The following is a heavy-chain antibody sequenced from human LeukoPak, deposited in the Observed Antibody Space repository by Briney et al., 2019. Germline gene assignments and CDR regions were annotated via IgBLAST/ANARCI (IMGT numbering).Heavy chain of an antibody. CDR2: IRYDESSK. J-gene: IGHJ4*02. V-gene: IGHV3-30*02. CDR3: AKDYYYGSGSYYAPDRYYFDY. D-gene: IGHD3-10*01. CDR1: GFTFSSYG. Sequence: GGSLRLSCAASGFTFSSYGMHWVRQAPGKGLEWVAFIRYDESSKHYVDSVKGRFTISRDNSKNTVYLQMNSLKTGDTAVYYCAKDYYYGSGSYYAPDRYYFDYWGQGTLVTVSS.